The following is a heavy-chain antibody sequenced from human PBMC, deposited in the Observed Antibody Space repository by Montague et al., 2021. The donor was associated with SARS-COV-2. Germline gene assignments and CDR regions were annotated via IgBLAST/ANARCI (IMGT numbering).Heavy chain of an antibody. CDR1: GFTFSTYS. CDR3: ARDFVVPWGY. D-gene: IGHD7-27*01. Sequence: SLRLSCAASGFTFSTYSMNWVRQAPGKGLEWVSSISSSSSYIYYADSVKGRFTIFRDNAKNSLYLQMNSLRAEDTAVYYCARDFVVPWGYWGQGTLVTVSS. V-gene: IGHV3-21*01. CDR2: ISSSSSYI. J-gene: IGHJ4*02.